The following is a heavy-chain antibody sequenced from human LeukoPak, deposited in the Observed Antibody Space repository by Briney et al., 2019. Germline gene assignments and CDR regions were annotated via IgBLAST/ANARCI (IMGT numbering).Heavy chain of an antibody. D-gene: IGHD6-19*01. J-gene: IGHJ4*02. CDR2: IRYDGSNK. CDR3: AKDLEQWLAHYFDY. V-gene: IGHV3-30*02. Sequence: GGSLRLSCAASGFTFSSYGMHWVRQAPGKGLEWVAFIRYDGSNKYYADSVKGRFTISRDNSKNTLYLQMNSLRAGDTAVYYCAKDLEQWLAHYFDYWGQGTLVTVSS. CDR1: GFTFSSYG.